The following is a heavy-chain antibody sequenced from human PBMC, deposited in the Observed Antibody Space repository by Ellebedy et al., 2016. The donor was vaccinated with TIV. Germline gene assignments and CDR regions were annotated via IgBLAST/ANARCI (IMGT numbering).Heavy chain of an antibody. CDR1: SFIFSHFR. V-gene: IGHV3-21*01. CDR3: ARDRKVPYYFDY. D-gene: IGHD1-14*01. Sequence: GESLKISCAASSFIFSHFRMHWVRQTPGKGLEWISSISGDGQWKSYTDSVKGRFTISRDNANNSLCLQMDSLRAEDTAVYYCARDRKVPYYFDYWGQGTLVTVSS. J-gene: IGHJ4*02. CDR2: ISGDGQWK.